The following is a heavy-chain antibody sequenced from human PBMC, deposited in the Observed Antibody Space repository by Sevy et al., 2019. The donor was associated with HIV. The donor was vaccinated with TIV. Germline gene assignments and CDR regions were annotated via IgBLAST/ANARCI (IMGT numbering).Heavy chain of an antibody. CDR3: ARDFMGSTTFGTQFDY. J-gene: IGHJ4*02. D-gene: IGHD3-10*02. Sequence: GGSLRLSCLASGFALDGYTMHWVRQAPGKSLEWVSLISWDGHSTYYADSVKGRFTISRDNSKNSVFLQMDSLSTEDTAFYYCARDFMGSTTFGTQFDYWGQGTLVTVSS. CDR2: ISWDGHST. CDR1: GFALDGYT. V-gene: IGHV3-43*01.